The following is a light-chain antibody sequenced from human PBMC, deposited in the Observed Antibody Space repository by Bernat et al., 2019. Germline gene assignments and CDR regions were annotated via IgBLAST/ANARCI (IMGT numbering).Light chain of an antibody. CDR3: SSYAGSKNLAV. J-gene: IGLJ2*01. CDR2: EVN. V-gene: IGLV2-8*01. CDR1: SSDVGGYVH. Sequence: QSALTQPPSASGSPGQSVTISCTGTSSDVGGYVHVSWYQKHPGKAPKLMIYEVNNRPSGVPDRFSGSKSGNTASLTVSGLQAEDEADYYCSSYAGSKNLAVFGGGTKLTVL.